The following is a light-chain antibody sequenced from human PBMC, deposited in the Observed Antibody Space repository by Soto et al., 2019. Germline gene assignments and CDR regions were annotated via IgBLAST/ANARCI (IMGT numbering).Light chain of an antibody. CDR1: EGFXTN. J-gene: IGKJ4*01. Sequence: VNQSPSTVSVSQGESATLSCRASEGFXTNLGWDEPKPGQAPRLLXDCASTRAAGSPARLSGGGSGTEFTRTISSLQSEDCALYYLQQFQTGTSSFGGGTKVDIK. CDR2: CAS. CDR3: QQFQTGTSS. V-gene: IGKV3-15*01.